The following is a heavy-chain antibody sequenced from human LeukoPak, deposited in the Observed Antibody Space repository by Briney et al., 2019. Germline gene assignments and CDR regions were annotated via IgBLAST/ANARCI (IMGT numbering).Heavy chain of an antibody. CDR3: AREGCSSISCYIDDAFDI. D-gene: IGHD2-2*02. V-gene: IGHV1-18*01. CDR1: GYTFTSYG. CDR2: TGAYNGNT. J-gene: IGHJ3*02. Sequence: ASVKVSCKASGYTFTSYGISWVRQAPGQGLEWMGWTGAYNGNTNYVQKLQGRVTMTTDTFTSTAYMELRSLRSDDTAVYYCAREGCSSISCYIDDAFDIWGQGTMVTVSS.